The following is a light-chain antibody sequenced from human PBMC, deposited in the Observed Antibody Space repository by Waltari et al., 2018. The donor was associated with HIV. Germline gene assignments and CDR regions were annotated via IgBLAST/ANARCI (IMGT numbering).Light chain of an antibody. CDR2: GST. CDR3: QSYDNSLGVV. Sequence: QSVLTQPPSVSGAPGQRVTISCTGGSPTIGAPYDVHWYQQFPAPAPKLLIYGSTNRPSGVPDRFSGSKSGTSASLAITGLQAEDEADYYCQSYDNSLGVVFGGGTKLTVL. J-gene: IGLJ2*01. V-gene: IGLV1-40*01. CDR1: SPTIGAPYD.